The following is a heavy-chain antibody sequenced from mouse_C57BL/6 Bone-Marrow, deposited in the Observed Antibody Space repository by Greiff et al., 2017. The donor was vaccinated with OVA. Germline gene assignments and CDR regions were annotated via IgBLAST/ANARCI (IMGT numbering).Heavy chain of an antibody. CDR2: ISNLAYSI. D-gene: IGHD1-1*01. V-gene: IGHV5-15*01. CDR3: ARRGYGSPFAY. CDR1: GFTFSDYG. Sequence: EVQGVESGGGLVQPGGSLKLSCAASGFTFSDYGMAWVRQAPRKGPEWVAFISNLAYSIYYADTVTGRFTISRENAKNTLYLEMSSLRSEDTAMYYCARRGYGSPFAYWGQGTLVTVSA. J-gene: IGHJ3*01.